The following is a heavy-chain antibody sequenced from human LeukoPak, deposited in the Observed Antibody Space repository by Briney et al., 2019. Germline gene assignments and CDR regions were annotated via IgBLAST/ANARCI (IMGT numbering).Heavy chain of an antibody. J-gene: IGHJ4*02. CDR1: RFTLSSYA. Sequence: TGGSLRLSCAASRFTLSSYAMSWVRQAPGKGLEWVSGISGSGSSTYYADSVKGRFTISRDNSKNTLYLQMNSLRAEDTAVYYCAKRSVTFDYWGQGTLVTVSS. CDR3: AKRSVTFDY. V-gene: IGHV3-23*01. D-gene: IGHD4-23*01. CDR2: ISGSGSST.